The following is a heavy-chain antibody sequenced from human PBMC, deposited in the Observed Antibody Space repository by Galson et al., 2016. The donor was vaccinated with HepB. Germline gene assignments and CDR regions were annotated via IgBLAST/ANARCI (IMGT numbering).Heavy chain of an antibody. J-gene: IGHJ4*02. D-gene: IGHD3-22*01. CDR2: ISGSGGST. V-gene: IGHV3-23*01. CDR1: GFIFSSYA. Sequence: SLRLSCAASGFIFSSYAMSWVRQAPGKGLEWVSAISGSGGSTYYSDSVEGRFTISRDNSSNALYLQMNSLRAEDTAVYYCAKDGKDFPLRRIRTMIVVVLEHWGQGTLVTVSS. CDR3: AKDGKDFPLRRIRTMIVVVLEH.